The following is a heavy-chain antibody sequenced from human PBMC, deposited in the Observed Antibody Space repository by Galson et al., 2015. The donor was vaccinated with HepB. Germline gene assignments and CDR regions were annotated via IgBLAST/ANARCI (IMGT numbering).Heavy chain of an antibody. V-gene: IGHV4-59*08. CDR1: GGSISSYY. Sequence: QVQLQESGPGLVKHSDTLCLSCTVSGGSISSYYWSWIRQPPGKGLEWIGYIYYSESTNYNPSLKSPVTISADTSKNQFSLKLSSVTAADTAVYYCSSTGYSSSWFHHWGQGTLVTVPS. J-gene: IGHJ5*02. CDR2: IYYSEST. CDR3: SSTGYSSSWFHH. D-gene: IGHD6-13*01.